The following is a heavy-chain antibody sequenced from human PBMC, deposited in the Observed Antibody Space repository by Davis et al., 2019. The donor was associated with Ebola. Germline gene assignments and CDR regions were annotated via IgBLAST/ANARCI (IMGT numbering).Heavy chain of an antibody. CDR1: GFTFSSYA. Sequence: GESLKISCAASGFTFSSYAMSWVRQAPGKGLEWVSAISGSGGSTYYADSVKGRFTISRDNSKNTLYLQMNSLRAEDTAVYYCAKAWGPAAGLFDYWGQGTLVTVSS. CDR3: AKAWGPAAGLFDY. J-gene: IGHJ4*02. V-gene: IGHV3-23*01. D-gene: IGHD6-13*01. CDR2: ISGSGGST.